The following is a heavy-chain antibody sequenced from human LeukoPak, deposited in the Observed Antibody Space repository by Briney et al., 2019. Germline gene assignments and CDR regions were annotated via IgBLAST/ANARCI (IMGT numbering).Heavy chain of an antibody. Sequence: GGSLRLSCAASGFTFTTFGMHWVRQAPGKGLEWVAVISSDGSNKYYADSVKGRFTISRDNSKNTLYLQMNSLRADDTALYYCAKVVGWWRSNAFDLWGQGTMVTVSS. J-gene: IGHJ3*01. CDR3: AKVVGWWRSNAFDL. D-gene: IGHD2-15*01. V-gene: IGHV3-30*18. CDR2: ISSDGSNK. CDR1: GFTFTTFG.